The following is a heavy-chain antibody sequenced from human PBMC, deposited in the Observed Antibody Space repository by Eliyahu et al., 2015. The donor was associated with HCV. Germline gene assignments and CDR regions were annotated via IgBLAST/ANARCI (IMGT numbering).Heavy chain of an antibody. Sequence: QVTLRESGPALVKPTQTLTLTFTFSGFSLSTSGMCVSWIRQPPGXXXEWLALIDXXDDKYYXTSLKXRLTISKDTSKNQVVLTMTNMDPVDTATYYCARTSRPIVVVPAATQRSGWHFDYWGQGTLVTVSS. CDR3: ARTSRPIVVVPAATQRSGWHFDY. V-gene: IGHV2-70*01. J-gene: IGHJ4*02. CDR2: IDXXDDK. CDR1: GFSLSTSGMC. D-gene: IGHD2-2*01.